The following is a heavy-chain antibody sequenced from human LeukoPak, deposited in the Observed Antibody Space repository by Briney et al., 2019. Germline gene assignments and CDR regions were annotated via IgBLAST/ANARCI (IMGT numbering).Heavy chain of an antibody. V-gene: IGHV4-39*07. J-gene: IGHJ4*02. Sequence: PSETLSLTCTVSGGSISSSTYYWGWIRQPPGRGLEWIGTIYYRGSTNYNPSLKSRVTISVDTSKNQFSLKLSSVTAADTAMYYCARESTTVAGTFDYWGQGTLVTVSS. D-gene: IGHD6-19*01. CDR3: ARESTTVAGTFDY. CDR1: GGSISSSTYY. CDR2: IYYRGST.